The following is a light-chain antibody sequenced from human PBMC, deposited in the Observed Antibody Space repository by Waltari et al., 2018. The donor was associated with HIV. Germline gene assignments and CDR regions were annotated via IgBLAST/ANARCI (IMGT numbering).Light chain of an antibody. V-gene: IGLV3-1*01. CDR1: KLGDEY. J-gene: IGLJ2*01. Sequence: SYELTQPPSVSVSPGQTASIPCSGDKLGDEYASWYQQRPGQSPVLVIYQDTKRPSGIPERFSGSSSGNTATLTISGTQAMDEADYYCQAWHSSTVVFGGGTKLTVL. CDR2: QDT. CDR3: QAWHSSTVV.